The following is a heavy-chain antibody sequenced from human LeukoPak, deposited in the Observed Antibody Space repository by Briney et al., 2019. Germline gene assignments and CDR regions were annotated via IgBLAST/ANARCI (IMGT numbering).Heavy chain of an antibody. CDR3: AKARGLIGGAFDI. D-gene: IGHD3-22*01. J-gene: IGHJ3*02. V-gene: IGHV3-9*01. Sequence: PGGSLRLSCAASGFTFDEYAMHWVRQAPGKGLEWVSGINWSGGSIGYADSVKGRFTISRDNSKNSLYLQMNSLRTEDTALYYCAKARGLIGGAFDIWGQGTMVTVSS. CDR1: GFTFDEYA. CDR2: INWSGGSI.